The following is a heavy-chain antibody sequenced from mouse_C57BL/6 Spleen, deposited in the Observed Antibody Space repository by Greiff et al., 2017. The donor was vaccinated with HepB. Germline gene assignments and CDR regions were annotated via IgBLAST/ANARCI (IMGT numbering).Heavy chain of an antibody. D-gene: IGHD1-1*01. CDR3: ASPRGITTVVAYYYAMDY. CDR2: IHPNSGST. J-gene: IGHJ4*01. CDR1: GYTFTSYW. V-gene: IGHV1-64*01. Sequence: VQLQQSGAELVKPGASVKLSCKASGYTFTSYWMPWVQQRPGQGLEWIGMIHPNSGSTNYNEKFKSKATLTVDKSSSTAYMQLSRRTSEDSAVYFCASPRGITTVVAYYYAMDYWGQGTSVTVSS.